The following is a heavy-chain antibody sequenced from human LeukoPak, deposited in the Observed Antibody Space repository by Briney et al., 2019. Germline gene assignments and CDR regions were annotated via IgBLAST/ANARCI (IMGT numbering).Heavy chain of an antibody. CDR3: ARGWCSSTSCHRPYYYYGMDV. D-gene: IGHD2-2*01. CDR1: GGSISSYY. Sequence: SETLSLTCTVSGGSISSYYWSWIRQPAGKGLEWIGRIYTSGSTNYNPSLKSRVTMSVDTSKNQFSLKLSSVTAADTAVYYCARGWCSSTSCHRPYYYYGMDVWGQGTTVTVSS. CDR2: IYTSGST. V-gene: IGHV4-4*07. J-gene: IGHJ6*02.